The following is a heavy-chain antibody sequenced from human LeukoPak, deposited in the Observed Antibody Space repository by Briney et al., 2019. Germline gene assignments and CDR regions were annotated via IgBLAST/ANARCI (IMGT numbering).Heavy chain of an antibody. Sequence: GGSLRLSCAASGFTFSSYSMNWVRQAPGKGLEWVSSISNSSSYIYYADSVKGRFTISSDNAKNSLYLQMNSLRAEDTAVYYCARGTIAAAGMGYYYYYYMDVWGKGTTVTISS. J-gene: IGHJ6*03. CDR2: ISNSSSYI. CDR1: GFTFSSYS. CDR3: ARGTIAAAGMGYYYYYYMDV. V-gene: IGHV3-21*01. D-gene: IGHD6-13*01.